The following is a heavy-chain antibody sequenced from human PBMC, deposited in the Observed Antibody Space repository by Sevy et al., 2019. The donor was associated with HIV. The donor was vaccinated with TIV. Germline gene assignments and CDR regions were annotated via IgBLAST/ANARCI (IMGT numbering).Heavy chain of an antibody. CDR3: ARKLGLSLGNHDAFDI. D-gene: IGHD1-26*01. V-gene: IGHV3-53*01. Sequence: GGSLRLSCAASGFTVSSNYMSWVRQAPGKGLEWVSVIYSGGSTYYADSVKGRFTISRDNSKNTLYLQMNSLRAEDTAVYYCARKLGLSLGNHDAFDIWGQRTMVTVSS. J-gene: IGHJ3*02. CDR1: GFTVSSNY. CDR2: IYSGGST.